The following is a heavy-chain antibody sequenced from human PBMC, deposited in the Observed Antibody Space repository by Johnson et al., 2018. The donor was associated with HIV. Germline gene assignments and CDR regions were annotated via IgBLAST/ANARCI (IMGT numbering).Heavy chain of an antibody. D-gene: IGHD1-26*01. Sequence: EVQVVESGGGVVRPGGSLRLSCAVSGFNFDDYGMSWVRQAPGKGLEWVSGINWNGGSTSYGDSVKGRVTTSRDGSKNTVELHMNSLRAEDTAVYYCARVRWEVHSVDAFDIWGQGTMVTVSS. V-gene: IGHV3-20*04. CDR3: ARVRWEVHSVDAFDI. CDR2: INWNGGST. J-gene: IGHJ3*02. CDR1: GFNFDDYG.